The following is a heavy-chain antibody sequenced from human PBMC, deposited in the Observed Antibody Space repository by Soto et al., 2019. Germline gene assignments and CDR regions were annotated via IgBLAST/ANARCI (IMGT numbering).Heavy chain of an antibody. Sequence: GAALKISCEGSGDSYTSYWIGWVRQMPGKGMEWMGIIYPGDSDTRYSPSFQGRFTISRDNSKNTLYLQMNSLRAEDTAVYYCAKPQDIVVVPAVWDYGMDVWGQGTTVTVSS. CDR3: AKPQDIVVVPAVWDYGMDV. J-gene: IGHJ6*02. D-gene: IGHD2-2*01. V-gene: IGHV5-51*01. CDR1: GDSYTSYW. CDR2: IYPGDSDT.